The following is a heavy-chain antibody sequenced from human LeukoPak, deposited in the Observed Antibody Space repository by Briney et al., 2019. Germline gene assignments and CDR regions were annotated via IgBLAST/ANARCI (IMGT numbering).Heavy chain of an antibody. Sequence: PSETLSLTCAVSGGSISSGGYSWSRIRQPPGKGLEWIGYIYHSGSTYYNPSLKSRVTISVDRSKNQFSLKLISVTAADTAVYYCARGSPAMASPGYFDLWGRGTLVTVSS. V-gene: IGHV4-30-2*01. CDR2: IYHSGST. CDR1: GGSISSGGYS. D-gene: IGHD5-18*01. CDR3: ARGSPAMASPGYFDL. J-gene: IGHJ2*01.